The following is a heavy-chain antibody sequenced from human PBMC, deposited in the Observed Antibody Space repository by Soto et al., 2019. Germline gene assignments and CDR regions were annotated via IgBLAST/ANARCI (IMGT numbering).Heavy chain of an antibody. Sequence: SVKVSCKASGGTFSSYAISWVRQAPGQGLEWMGGIIPIFGTANYAQKFQGRVTITADESTSTAYMELSSLRSEDTAVYYCASFPSPNTSLFDYWGQGTLVTVSS. CDR2: IIPIFGTA. CDR1: GGTFSSYA. J-gene: IGHJ4*02. CDR3: ASFPSPNTSLFDY. V-gene: IGHV1-69*13. D-gene: IGHD3-16*01.